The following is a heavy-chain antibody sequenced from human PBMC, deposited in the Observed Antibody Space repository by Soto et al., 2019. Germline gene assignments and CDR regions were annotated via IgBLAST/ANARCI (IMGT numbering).Heavy chain of an antibody. CDR1: GFPISTPYS. Sequence: SETLSLTCLVSGFPISTPYSWGWIRQPPGKGLEWIGSISHTGTTSYSPSLTSRVSISVDTSKNQVSLKLTTVTAADTAVYFCARVTMVIRDADHFGVDVWGHGTTVTVSS. D-gene: IGHD4-17*01. V-gene: IGHV4-38-2*02. CDR2: ISHTGTT. J-gene: IGHJ6*02. CDR3: ARVTMVIRDADHFGVDV.